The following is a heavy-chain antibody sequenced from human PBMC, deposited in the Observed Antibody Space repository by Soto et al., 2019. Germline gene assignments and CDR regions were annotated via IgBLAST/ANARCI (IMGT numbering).Heavy chain of an antibody. CDR1: GFTFGDYA. J-gene: IGHJ3*02. D-gene: IGHD6-19*01. CDR2: ISWNSGSI. CDR3: AKVPGIAVAGDAFDI. V-gene: IGHV3-9*01. Sequence: GGSLRLSCAASGFTFGDYAMHWVRQAPGKGLEWVSGISWNSGSIGYADSVKGRFTISRDNAKNSLYLQMNSLRAEDTALYYCAKVPGIAVAGDAFDIWGQGTMVTVSS.